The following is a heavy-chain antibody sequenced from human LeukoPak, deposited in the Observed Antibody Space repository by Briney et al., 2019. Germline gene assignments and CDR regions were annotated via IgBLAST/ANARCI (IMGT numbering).Heavy chain of an antibody. CDR3: ARELRGTYYYESSGSDY. Sequence: ASVKASCKTSNYTFISYGMSWVRQAPGQGLEWMGWISAFNGNTNYAQKFQGRVTMTTDTSTSTGYLEVRSLRVDDTAVYYCARELRGTYYYESSGSDYWGQGTLVTVSS. D-gene: IGHD3-22*01. CDR2: ISAFNGNT. J-gene: IGHJ4*02. V-gene: IGHV1-18*01. CDR1: NYTFISYG.